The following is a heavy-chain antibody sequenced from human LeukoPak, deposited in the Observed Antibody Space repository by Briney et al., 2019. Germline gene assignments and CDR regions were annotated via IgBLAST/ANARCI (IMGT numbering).Heavy chain of an antibody. Sequence: SETLSLTCTVSGGSISSSSYYWGWIRQPPGKGLEWIGSIYYSGSTYYNPSLKSRVTVSVDTSKNQFSLKLSSVTAADTAVYYCARDSPDDFWSGYYSGSFDYWGQGTLVTVSS. CDR3: ARDSPDDFWSGYYSGSFDY. D-gene: IGHD3-3*01. V-gene: IGHV4-39*07. CDR1: GGSISSSSYY. J-gene: IGHJ4*02. CDR2: IYYSGST.